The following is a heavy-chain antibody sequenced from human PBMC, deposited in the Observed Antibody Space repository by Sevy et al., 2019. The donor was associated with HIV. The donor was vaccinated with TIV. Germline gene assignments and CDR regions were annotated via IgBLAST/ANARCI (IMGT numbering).Heavy chain of an antibody. CDR2: ISYGGTT. D-gene: IGHD4-17*01. V-gene: IGHV4-61*03. CDR1: GGSVSSAFSY. Sequence: SETLSLTCTVSGGSVSSAFSYWNWVRQPPGKGLEYIGSISYGGTTSYNPSLKSRVTISLDTSKNHFSLKVNSVTAADTAIYYCAKRGCGDYVDYFDPWGQGTLVTVSS. J-gene: IGHJ5*02. CDR3: AKRGCGDYVDYFDP.